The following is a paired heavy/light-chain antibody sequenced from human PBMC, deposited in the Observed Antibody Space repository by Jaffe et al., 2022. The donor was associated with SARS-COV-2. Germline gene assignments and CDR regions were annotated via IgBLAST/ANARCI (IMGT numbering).Light chain of an antibody. Sequence: AIRMTQSPSSFSASTGDRVTITCRASQGISSYLAWYQQKPGKAPKLLIYAASTLQSGVPSRFSGSGSGTDFTLTISCLQSEDFATYYCQQYYTYPYTFGQGTKLEIK. CDR1: QGISSY. V-gene: IGKV1-8*01. CDR3: QQYYTYPYT. J-gene: IGKJ2*01. CDR2: AAS.
Heavy chain of an antibody. V-gene: IGHV3-48*02. CDR3: AREVTGYSSSRMDV. D-gene: IGHD6-13*01. Sequence: EVQLVESGGGLVQPGGSLRLSCRASEFTFSSYSMNWVRQAPGKGLEWVSHIGSSSSTIYYADSVKGRFTISRDNAKNSLYLQMNSLRDEDTAVYYCAREVTGYSSSRMDVWGQGTTVTVSS. CDR1: EFTFSSYS. CDR2: IGSSSSTI. J-gene: IGHJ6*02.